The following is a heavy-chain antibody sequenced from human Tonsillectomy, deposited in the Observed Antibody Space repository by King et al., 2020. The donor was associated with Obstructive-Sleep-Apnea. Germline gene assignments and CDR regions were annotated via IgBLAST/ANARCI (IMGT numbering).Heavy chain of an antibody. Sequence: EVQLVESGAEVKKPGESLRISCKGSGYSFTSYWINWVRQMPGKGLEWMGRIDPSDSYTNYSPSFQGHVTISADMSISTASLQWSSLKASDTAMYYCARHGVFFTNGVCSENFDYWGQGTLVTVSS. CDR3: ARHGVFFTNGVCSENFDY. J-gene: IGHJ4*02. D-gene: IGHD2-8*01. CDR2: IDPSDSYT. V-gene: IGHV5-10-1*03. CDR1: GYSFTSYW.